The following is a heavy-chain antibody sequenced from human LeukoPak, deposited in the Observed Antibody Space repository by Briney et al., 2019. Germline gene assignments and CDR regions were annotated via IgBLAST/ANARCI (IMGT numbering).Heavy chain of an antibody. Sequence: GGSLRLSCAASGFTFSSYSMNWVRQAPGKGLEWVSAIDSSTTRIYYANSVRGRFTISRDNAKNSLDLQMNSLRAEDTAVYYCVRGGTYCDSTCKGADYWGQGTLVAVSA. V-gene: IGHV3-21*01. CDR3: VRGGTYCDSTCKGADY. CDR2: IDSSTTRI. D-gene: IGHD2/OR15-2a*01. J-gene: IGHJ4*02. CDR1: GFTFSSYS.